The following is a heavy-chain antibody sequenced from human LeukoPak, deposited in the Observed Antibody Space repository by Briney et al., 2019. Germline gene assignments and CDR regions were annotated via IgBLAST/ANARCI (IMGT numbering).Heavy chain of an antibody. V-gene: IGHV1-18*01. CDR1: GYTFTSYG. J-gene: IGHJ4*02. D-gene: IGHD3-3*01. CDR2: ISAYNGNT. CDR3: ARDSHLEWLLEGFDY. Sequence: ASVKVSCKASGYTFTSYGISWVRQAPGQGLEWMGWISAYNGNTNYAQKLQGRVTMTTDTSTSTAYMELRSLRSDDTAVYYCARDSHLEWLLEGFDYWGQGTLVTVSS.